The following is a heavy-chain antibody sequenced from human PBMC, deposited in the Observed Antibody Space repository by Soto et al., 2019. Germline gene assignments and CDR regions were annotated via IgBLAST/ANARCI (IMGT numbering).Heavy chain of an antibody. V-gene: IGHV5-51*01. D-gene: IGHD6-25*01. Sequence: ESLKNSCKASGFSFIGYWIAWVRQMPGKSLEWMGIIYPGDSDTRYSPSFQGQVTISADNSINTAYLQWSGLKASDTAMYYCARSDRYQRLFGHAFDIWGQGIMVTVSS. CDR3: ARSDRYQRLFGHAFDI. CDR1: GFSFIGYW. J-gene: IGHJ3*02. CDR2: IYPGDSDT.